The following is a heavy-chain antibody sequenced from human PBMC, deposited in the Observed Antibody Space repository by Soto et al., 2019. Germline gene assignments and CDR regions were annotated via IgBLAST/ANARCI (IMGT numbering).Heavy chain of an antibody. V-gene: IGHV1-18*04. CDR2: ISAYNGNT. D-gene: IGHD2-2*02. Sequence: ASVKVSCKASGYTFTSYGISWVRQAPGQGLEWMGWISAYNGNTNYAQKLQGRVTMTTDTSTSTAYMELRSLRSDDTAVYYCASQEYCSSTSCYTDLGYWGQGTMVTVYS. CDR1: GYTFTSYG. J-gene: IGHJ4*02. CDR3: ASQEYCSSTSCYTDLGY.